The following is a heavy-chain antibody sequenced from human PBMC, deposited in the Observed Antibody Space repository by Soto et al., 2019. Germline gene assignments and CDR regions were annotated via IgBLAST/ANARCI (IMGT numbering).Heavy chain of an antibody. Sequence: PGESLKISCKGSGYSFTSYWIGWVRQMPGKGLEWMGIIYPGDSDTRYSPSFQGQVTISADKSISTVYLQWSSLKASDTAMYYCARAYYDFWSGYSAPSTTDYYYYMDVWGKGTTVTVSS. D-gene: IGHD3-3*01. CDR2: IYPGDSDT. CDR3: ARAYYDFWSGYSAPSTTDYYYYMDV. CDR1: GYSFTSYW. J-gene: IGHJ6*03. V-gene: IGHV5-51*01.